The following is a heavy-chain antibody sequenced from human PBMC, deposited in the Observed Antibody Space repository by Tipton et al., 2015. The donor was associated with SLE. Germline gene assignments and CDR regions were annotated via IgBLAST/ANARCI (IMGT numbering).Heavy chain of an antibody. CDR1: GGSISSYY. Sequence: TLSLTCTVSGGSISSYYWSWIRQPPGKGLEWIGYIYYTGSTNYNPSLKSRVTISVDTSKNQFSLKLSSVTAADTAVYFCARGELYSGASLYYFEYWGQGTLVPVSS. V-gene: IGHV4-59*01. J-gene: IGHJ4*02. D-gene: IGHD1-7*01. CDR3: ARGELYSGASLYYFEY. CDR2: IYYTGST.